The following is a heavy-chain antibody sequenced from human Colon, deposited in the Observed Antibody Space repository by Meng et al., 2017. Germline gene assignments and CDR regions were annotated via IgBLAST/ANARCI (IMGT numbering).Heavy chain of an antibody. CDR2: INHSGST. CDR3: ARVGGEYSSGGAYYFDY. V-gene: IGHV4-34*01. D-gene: IGHD6-19*01. CDR1: GGSFSGYY. J-gene: IGHJ4*02. Sequence: SQTLSLTCAVYGGSFSGYYWSWIRQPPGKGLEWIGEINHSGSTNYNPSLKSRVTISVDTSKNQFSLKLSSVTPADTAVYYCARVGGEYSSGGAYYFDYWGQGTLVTVSS.